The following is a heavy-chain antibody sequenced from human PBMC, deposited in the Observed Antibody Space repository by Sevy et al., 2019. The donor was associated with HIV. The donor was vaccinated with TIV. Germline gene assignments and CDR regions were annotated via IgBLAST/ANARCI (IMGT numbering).Heavy chain of an antibody. CDR2: INSDGSST. CDR3: ARDLTLCGGDCFFDY. J-gene: IGHJ4*02. Sequence: GGSLRLSCAASGFTFSSYWMHWVRQAPGKGLVWVSRINSDGSSTSYAHSVKGRFTISRDNAKNTLYLQMNSLRAEDTAVYYCARDLTLCGGDCFFDYWGQGTLVTVSS. D-gene: IGHD2-21*02. CDR1: GFTFSSYW. V-gene: IGHV3-74*01.